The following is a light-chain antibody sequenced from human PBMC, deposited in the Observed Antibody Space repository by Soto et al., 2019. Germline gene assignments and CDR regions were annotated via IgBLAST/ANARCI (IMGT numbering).Light chain of an antibody. J-gene: IGLJ2*01. V-gene: IGLV1-51*01. CDR1: NSNIGNNY. CDR2: DNN. Sequence: QSVLTQPPSVSAAPGQKVTISCSGSNSNIGNNYVSWYRQLPGTAPQLLIYDNNERSSGIPDRFSGSKSGTSATLGIAGLQTGDEADYYCGTSDRSLSTLVFGGGTKVTVL. CDR3: GTSDRSLSTLV.